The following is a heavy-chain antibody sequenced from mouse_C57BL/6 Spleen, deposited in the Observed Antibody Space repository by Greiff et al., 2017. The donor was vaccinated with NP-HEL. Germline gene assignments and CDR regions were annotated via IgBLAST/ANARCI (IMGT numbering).Heavy chain of an antibody. CDR1: GYAFSSSW. V-gene: IGHV1-82*01. J-gene: IGHJ1*03. D-gene: IGHD1-1*01. Sequence: VQLQQSGPELVKPGASVKISCKASGYAFSSSWMNWVKQRPGKGLEWIGRIYPGDGDTNYNGKFKGKATLTADKSSSTAYMQLSSLTSEDSAVYFCARSITTVVATNFDVWGTGTTVTVSS. CDR3: ARSITTVVATNFDV. CDR2: IYPGDGDT.